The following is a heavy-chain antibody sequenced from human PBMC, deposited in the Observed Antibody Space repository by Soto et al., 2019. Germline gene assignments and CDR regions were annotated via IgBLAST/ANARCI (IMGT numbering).Heavy chain of an antibody. J-gene: IGHJ4*02. CDR1: GGTFSSYA. CDR2: FIPIFGTT. CDR3: TRDRGRRYNDGRGYYYSAY. Sequence: QVHLVQSGAEVKKPGSSVKVSCKASGGTFSSYAISWVRQAPGQGLEWMGGFIPIFGTTNYAQKFQGRVTLAAGASSGSAYMELSSLRSEDTAVYYCTRDRGRRYNDGRGYYYSAYWGQGTLVTVSS. V-gene: IGHV1-69*01. D-gene: IGHD3-22*01.